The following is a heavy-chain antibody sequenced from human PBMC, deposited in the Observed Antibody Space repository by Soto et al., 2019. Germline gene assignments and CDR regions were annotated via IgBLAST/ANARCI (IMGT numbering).Heavy chain of an antibody. CDR3: AKDRRAGGNYGFYSDF. Sequence: GGSLRLSCAASGFTFSGYGMTWVRQAPGKGLEWVSFSSATGAGTYYADSVKGRFTISRDNSKNTLYLQMTSLRADDTAVYYCAKDRRAGGNYGFYSDFWGQGALVTVSS. D-gene: IGHD1-7*01. CDR1: GFTFSGYG. J-gene: IGHJ4*02. CDR2: SSATGAGT. V-gene: IGHV3-23*01.